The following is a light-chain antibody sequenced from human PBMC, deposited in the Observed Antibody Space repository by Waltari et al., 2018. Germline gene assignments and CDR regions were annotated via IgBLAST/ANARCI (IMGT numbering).Light chain of an antibody. Sequence: IVLTQSPGTLSLSPGERATLSCRASQSVNTYLAWYQQKTGQAPRLLIYGAYTRAAGIPDRFSGSGSGTDFSLTISRLEAEDFAVYYCQHHVRLPATFGQGTKVEIK. J-gene: IGKJ1*01. CDR3: QHHVRLPAT. V-gene: IGKV3-20*01. CDR1: QSVNTY. CDR2: GAY.